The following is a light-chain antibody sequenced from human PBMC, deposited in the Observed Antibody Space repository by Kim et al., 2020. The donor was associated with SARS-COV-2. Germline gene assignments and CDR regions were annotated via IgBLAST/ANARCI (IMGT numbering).Light chain of an antibody. V-gene: IGLV3-19*01. J-gene: IGLJ2*01. CDR2: GKN. Sequence: SVALGQTVRITCKGDSLRSYYASWYQQKPGQAPVLVIYGKNNRPSGIPDRFSGSNSGNTATLTINRVEAGDGADYYCQVWDNSAAVFGGGTQLTVL. CDR1: SLRSYY. CDR3: QVWDNSAAV.